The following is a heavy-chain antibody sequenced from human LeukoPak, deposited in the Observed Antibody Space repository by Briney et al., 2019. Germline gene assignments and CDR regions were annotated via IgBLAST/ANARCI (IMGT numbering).Heavy chain of an antibody. V-gene: IGHV1-18*01. D-gene: IGHD2-15*01. CDR3: ARDGYCSGGSCFSGWFDP. CDR2: INPYNGNR. CDR1: GYTFTSYG. J-gene: IGHJ5*02. Sequence: ASVKVSCKASGYTFTSYGISWVRQAPGQGLEWMGWINPYNGNRKYAQKFQGRVTMTTDTSTSTAYMELRSLRFDDTAVYYCARDGYCSGGSCFSGWFDPWGQGTLVTVSS.